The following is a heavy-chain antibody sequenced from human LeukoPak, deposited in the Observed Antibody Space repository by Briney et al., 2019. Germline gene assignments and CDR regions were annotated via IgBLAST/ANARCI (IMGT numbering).Heavy chain of an antibody. V-gene: IGHV3-23*01. D-gene: IGHD6-19*01. CDR3: AKLPWEQWLDRGDAFDI. CDR1: GFTFSSYA. CDR2: ISGSGGST. J-gene: IGHJ3*02. Sequence: GGSLRLSCAASGFTFSSYAMSWVRQAPGKGLEWVSAISGSGGSTYYADSVKGRFTISRDNSKNTLYLQMNSLRAEDTAVYYCAKLPWEQWLDRGDAFDIWGQGTMVTVSS.